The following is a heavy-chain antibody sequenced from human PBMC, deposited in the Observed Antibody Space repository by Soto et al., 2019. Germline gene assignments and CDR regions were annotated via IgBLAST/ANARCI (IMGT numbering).Heavy chain of an antibody. V-gene: IGHV1-46*01. Sequence: QVQLVQSGAEVKKPGASVKVSCKASGYTFTSYYMHWVRQAPGQGLEWMGIINPSGGSTSYAQKFQRRVTMTRDRTTSTVYMELSSLRSEDTAVYYCARDRRVRPGYGSGTGEVGYWGQGTLVTVSS. CDR2: INPSGGST. D-gene: IGHD3-10*01. CDR3: ARDRRVRPGYGSGTGEVGY. J-gene: IGHJ4*02. CDR1: GYTFTSYY.